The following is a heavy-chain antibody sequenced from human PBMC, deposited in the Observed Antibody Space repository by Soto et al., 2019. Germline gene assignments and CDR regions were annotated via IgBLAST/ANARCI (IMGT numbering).Heavy chain of an antibody. D-gene: IGHD4-4*01. CDR2: ISSGGDST. V-gene: IGHV3-23*01. CDR1: GFTFRSYA. CDR3: AKGRSTVTTPGGMDV. J-gene: IGHJ6*02. Sequence: EVLLLESGGGLVQPGGSLRLSCAASGFTFRSYAMNWVRQAPGKGLEWVLTISSGGDSTFSADSVKGRFTISRDNSKSTLYLQMNNLRAEDTAVYYCAKGRSTVTTPGGMDVWGQGTTVTVSS.